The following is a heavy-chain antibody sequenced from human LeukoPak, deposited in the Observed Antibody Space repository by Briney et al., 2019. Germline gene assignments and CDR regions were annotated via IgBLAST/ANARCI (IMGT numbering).Heavy chain of an antibody. Sequence: GGSLRLSCAASGFIVRGYWMNWVRQAPGQGLEWLANIKQDGGARYYVGSVKGRFTISSDSAKSLVYLQMDSLRAEDTATYYCARGYNGGSDYWGQGTLVTVSS. J-gene: IGHJ4*02. CDR1: GFIVRGYW. CDR3: ARGYNGGSDY. V-gene: IGHV3-7*01. D-gene: IGHD3-16*01. CDR2: IKQDGGAR.